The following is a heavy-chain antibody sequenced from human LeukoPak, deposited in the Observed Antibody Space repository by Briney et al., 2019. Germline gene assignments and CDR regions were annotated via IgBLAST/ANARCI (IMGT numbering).Heavy chain of an antibody. J-gene: IGHJ5*02. D-gene: IGHD5-24*01. CDR2: FDPEDGET. V-gene: IGHV1-24*01. CDR1: GYTLTELS. CDR3: ARDNSVRDEAWWFNP. Sequence: ASVKVSCKVSGYTLTELSMHWVRQAPGKGLEWMGGFDPEDGETTYAQKFQGRVTLTRDMSTSTDYLELSSLRSEDTAVYYCARDNSVRDEAWWFNPWGQGTLVTVSS.